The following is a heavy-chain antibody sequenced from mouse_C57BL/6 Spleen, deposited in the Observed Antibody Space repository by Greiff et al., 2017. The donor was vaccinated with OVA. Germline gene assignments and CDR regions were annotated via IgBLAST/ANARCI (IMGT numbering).Heavy chain of an antibody. Sequence: QVTLKESGPGILQSSQTLSLTCSFSGFSLSTSGMGVSWIRQPSGKGLEWLAHIYWDDDKRYNPSLKRRLPISKDTSRNQVFLKITSVDTADTATYDCARRARDYWYFDVWGTGTTVTVSS. CDR3: ARRARDYWYFDV. CDR2: IYWDDDK. CDR1: GFSLSTSGMG. V-gene: IGHV8-12*01. J-gene: IGHJ1*03.